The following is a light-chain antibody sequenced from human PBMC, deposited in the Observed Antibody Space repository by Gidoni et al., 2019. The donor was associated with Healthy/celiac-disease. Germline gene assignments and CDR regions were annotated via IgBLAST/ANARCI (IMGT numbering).Light chain of an antibody. V-gene: IGKV3-20*01. CDR1: QSVSSSY. J-gene: IGKJ4*01. CDR3: QQYGSSPGLT. CDR2: GAS. Sequence: EIVLTPSPGTLSLSPGERATLSCRASQSVSSSYLAWYQQKPGQAPRRLIYGASSRATGIPDRFSGSESGTDFTLTISRLEPEDFAVYYCQQYGSSPGLTFGGGTKVEIK.